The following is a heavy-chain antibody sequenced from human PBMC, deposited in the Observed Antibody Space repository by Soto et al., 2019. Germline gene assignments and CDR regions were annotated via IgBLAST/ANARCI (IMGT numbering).Heavy chain of an antibody. J-gene: IGHJ4*02. Sequence: EVQLLESGGDLIQPGGSLRLSCVASGLTFGSRAMSWVRQSPGEGLEWVSTITDTGGDAKYADSVRGRFAISRDNSKNTLDLQMSALRAEGSAIYFCVRGSKDSYPRSRIFDFWGRGTLVTVSS. CDR2: ITDTGGDA. CDR3: VRGSKDSYPRSRIFDF. D-gene: IGHD2-15*01. CDR1: GLTFGSRA. V-gene: IGHV3-23*01.